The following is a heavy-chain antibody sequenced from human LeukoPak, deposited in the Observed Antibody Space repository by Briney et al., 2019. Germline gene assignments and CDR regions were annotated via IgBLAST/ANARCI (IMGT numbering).Heavy chain of an antibody. CDR2: MNPNSGNT. D-gene: IGHD2-2*01. CDR3: AREDVVVPAAINRVYYYYYGMDV. Sequence: GASVKVSCKASGYTFTSYDINWVRQATGQGLEWMGWMNPNSGNTGYAQKFQGRVTMTRNTSISTAYMELSSLRSEDTAVYYCAREDVVVPAAINRVYYYYYGMDVWGQGTTVTVSS. J-gene: IGHJ6*02. CDR1: GYTFTSYD. V-gene: IGHV1-8*01.